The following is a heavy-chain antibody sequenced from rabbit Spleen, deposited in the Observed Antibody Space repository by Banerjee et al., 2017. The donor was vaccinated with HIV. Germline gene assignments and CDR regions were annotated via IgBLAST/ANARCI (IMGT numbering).Heavy chain of an antibody. Sequence: QQQLVESGGGLVKPGASLTLTCSASGFSFSSSYWICWVRQSPGKGLEWIACIYGGGSDDTYYSNWAKGRFTISKTSSTTVTLQMTSLTVADTATFFCVRFPYNISDNSDAGTLTLWGPGTLVTVS. D-gene: IGHD2-1*01. V-gene: IGHV1S45*01. CDR1: GFSFSSSYW. CDR2: IYGGGSDDT. J-gene: IGHJ4*01. CDR3: VRFPYNISDNSDAGTLTL.